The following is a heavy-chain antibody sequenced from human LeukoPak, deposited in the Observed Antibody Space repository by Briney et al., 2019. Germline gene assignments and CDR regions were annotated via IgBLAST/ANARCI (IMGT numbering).Heavy chain of an antibody. D-gene: IGHD2-2*02. Sequence: SVTVSCKASGLSLTHDGISWVRQAPGQGLEWMGGIIPIFGTANYAQKFQGRVTITADESTSTAYMELSSLRSEDTAVYYCARGPGQPLLYVGVYWGQGTLVTVSS. V-gene: IGHV1-69*13. CDR3: ARGPGQPLLYVGVY. CDR2: IIPIFGTA. CDR1: GLSLTHDG. J-gene: IGHJ4*02.